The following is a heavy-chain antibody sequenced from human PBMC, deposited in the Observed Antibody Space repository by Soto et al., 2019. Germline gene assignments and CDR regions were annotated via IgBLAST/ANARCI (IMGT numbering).Heavy chain of an antibody. Sequence: PGGSLRLSCAASGFTFSSYWMHWVRQAPGKGLVWVSRINSDGSSTSYADSVKGRFTISRDNAKNTLYLQMNSLRAEDTAVYYCAIRASYYDSSGYFDYWGKGTLVTV. V-gene: IGHV3-74*01. CDR3: AIRASYYDSSGYFDY. D-gene: IGHD3-22*01. J-gene: IGHJ4*02. CDR2: INSDGSST. CDR1: GFTFSSYW.